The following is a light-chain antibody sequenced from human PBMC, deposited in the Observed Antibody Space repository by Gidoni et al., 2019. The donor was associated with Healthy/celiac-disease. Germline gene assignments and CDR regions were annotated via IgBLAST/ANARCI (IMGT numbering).Light chain of an antibody. CDR2: GAS. Sequence: EIVMTQSPATLSVSPGERATLSCRASQSVNSNFAWYQQKPGQAPRLLIYGASTRATGIPARFSGSGSGTEFTLTISSLQYEDFAVYYCQQYNNWPPLTFGGGTKVEIK. V-gene: IGKV3-15*01. CDR3: QQYNNWPPLT. CDR1: QSVNSN. J-gene: IGKJ4*01.